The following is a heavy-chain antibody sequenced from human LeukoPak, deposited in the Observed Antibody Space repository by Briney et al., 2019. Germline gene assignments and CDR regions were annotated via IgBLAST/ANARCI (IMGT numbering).Heavy chain of an antibody. J-gene: IGHJ6*03. CDR3: ARGPRHIVVVTATHYYYYYMDV. D-gene: IGHD2-21*02. V-gene: IGHV4-39*07. CDR1: GGSISSSSYY. Sequence: SETLSLTCTVSGGSISSSSYYWGWIRQPPGKGLEWIGSIYYSGSTYYNPSLKSRVTISVDTSKNQFSLKLSSVTAADTAVYYCARGPRHIVVVTATHYYYYYMDVWGKGTTVTVSS. CDR2: IYYSGST.